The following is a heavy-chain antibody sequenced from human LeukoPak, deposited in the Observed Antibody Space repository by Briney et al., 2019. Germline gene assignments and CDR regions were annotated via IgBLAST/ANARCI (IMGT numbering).Heavy chain of an antibody. CDR3: AKGKDYYGSGSYSPPDY. Sequence: GGSLRLSCAASGFTFSSYGMHWVRQAPGKGLEWVAFIRYDGSNKYYADSVKGRFTISRDNSKNTLYLQMNSLRAEDTAVYYCAKGKDYYGSGSYSPPDYWGQGTLVTVSS. D-gene: IGHD3-10*01. J-gene: IGHJ4*02. V-gene: IGHV3-30*02. CDR1: GFTFSSYG. CDR2: IRYDGSNK.